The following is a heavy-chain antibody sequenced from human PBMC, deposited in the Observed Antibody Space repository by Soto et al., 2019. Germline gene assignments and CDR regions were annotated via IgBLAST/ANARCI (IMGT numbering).Heavy chain of an antibody. D-gene: IGHD2-15*01. J-gene: IGHJ3*01. V-gene: IGHV4-38-2*01. CDR3: ARARWYDAFDV. CDR2: IFHGGNT. Sequence: SSETLSLTCAVSGFFISSGNYWGWIRKPPGKGLEWIGSIFHGGNTYYNPSLKSRVTISVDMSKNQFSLKLNSVTAADTAVYYCARARWYDAFDVWGQGTVVTVSS. CDR1: GFFISSGNY.